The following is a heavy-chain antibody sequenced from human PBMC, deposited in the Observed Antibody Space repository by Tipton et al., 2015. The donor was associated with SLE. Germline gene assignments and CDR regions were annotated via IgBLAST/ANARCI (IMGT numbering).Heavy chain of an antibody. CDR1: GGSISSSTYY. Sequence: TLSLTCTVSGGSISSSTYYWGWIRQSPGKGLEWIGNIYYSGNTYYNLSLKSRVTISVDTSKNQFSLKLDSVTAADTAVYYCARYWGLAGGYSYFDLWGRGTLVSISS. V-gene: IGHV4-39*01. J-gene: IGHJ2*01. CDR2: IYYSGNT. CDR3: ARYWGLAGGYSYFDL. D-gene: IGHD3-16*01.